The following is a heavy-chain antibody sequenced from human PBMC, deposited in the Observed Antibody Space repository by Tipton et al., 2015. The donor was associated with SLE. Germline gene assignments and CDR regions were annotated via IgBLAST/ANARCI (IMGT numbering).Heavy chain of an antibody. Sequence: TLSLTCTVSGGSISTSSYYWGWIRQPPGKGLEWIGNVYYTGSTFYNPSLKSRVALSVDTSKNQFSLKVYSMTAADTATYYCARVGQQWLVPRGYFDYWGQGTLVTVSS. D-gene: IGHD6-19*01. V-gene: IGHV4-39*07. CDR2: VYYTGST. J-gene: IGHJ4*02. CDR3: ARVGQQWLVPRGYFDY. CDR1: GGSISTSSYY.